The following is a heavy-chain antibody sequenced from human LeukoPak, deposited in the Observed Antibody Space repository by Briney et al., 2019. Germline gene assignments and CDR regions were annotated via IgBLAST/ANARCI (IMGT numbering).Heavy chain of an antibody. J-gene: IGHJ4*02. Sequence: GGSLRLSCAASGFTFSSYAMSWVRQAPGKGLEWVSAISGSGGRTYYADSVKGRFTISRDNSKNTLYLQMNSLRAEDTAVYYRAKDEEANSGDSHITQYWGQGTLVTVSS. CDR1: GFTFSSYA. CDR3: AKDEEANSGDSHITQY. CDR2: ISGSGGRT. V-gene: IGHV3-23*01. D-gene: IGHD2-21*02.